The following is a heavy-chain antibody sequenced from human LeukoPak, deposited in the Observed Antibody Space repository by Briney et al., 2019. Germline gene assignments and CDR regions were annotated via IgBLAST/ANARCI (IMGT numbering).Heavy chain of an antibody. Sequence: ASVKVSCKASGYTFTGYYMHWVRQAPGQGLEWMGRINPNSGGINYAQKFQGRVTMTRDTSISTAYMELSSLRSEDTAVYYCARVGYGSGSPFDYWGQGTLVTVSS. V-gene: IGHV1-2*06. CDR2: INPNSGGI. D-gene: IGHD3-10*01. CDR3: ARVGYGSGSPFDY. J-gene: IGHJ4*02. CDR1: GYTFTGYY.